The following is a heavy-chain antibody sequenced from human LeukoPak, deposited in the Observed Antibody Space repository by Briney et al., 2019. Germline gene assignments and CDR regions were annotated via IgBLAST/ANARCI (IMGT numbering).Heavy chain of an antibody. J-gene: IGHJ4*02. V-gene: IGHV3-48*03. CDR2: ISSSGSTI. Sequence: GGSLRLSCAASGFTFSSYEMNWVRQAPGKGLEWISYISSSGSTIYYADSVKRRFTISRDNAKNSLYLQMNSLRAEDTAVYYCARDHRGSGWKGATGQRFDYWGQGTLVTVSS. CDR1: GFTFSSYE. CDR3: ARDHRGSGWKGATGQRFDY. D-gene: IGHD6-19*01.